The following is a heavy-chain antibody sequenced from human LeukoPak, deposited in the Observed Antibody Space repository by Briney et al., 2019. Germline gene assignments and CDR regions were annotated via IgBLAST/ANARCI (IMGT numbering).Heavy chain of an antibody. V-gene: IGHV3-33*01. J-gene: IGHJ4*02. D-gene: IGHD5-18*01. CDR2: ILSDGSKE. Sequence: GGSLRLSCAASGFTFSSYGMHWVRQAPGKGLEGVAVILSDGSKEFYTDSVKGRFTISRDNSKNTLYLQMNSLKTEDTAVYYCTTDFDGGYSYGLDYWGQGTLVTVSS. CDR1: GFTFSSYG. CDR3: TTDFDGGYSYGLDY.